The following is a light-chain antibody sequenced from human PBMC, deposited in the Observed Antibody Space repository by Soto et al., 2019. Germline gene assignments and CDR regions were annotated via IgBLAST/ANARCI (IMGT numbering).Light chain of an antibody. Sequence: QSVLTQPASVSGTPGQSITISCTGTSSDVGLYDYVSWYQQHPGKAPPLMIYAVSNRPSGVSNRFSASKSGNTASLFISGLQAEDEADYYCSSYTSDSSYVFGSPTKVTVL. CDR1: SSDVGLYDY. V-gene: IGLV2-14*01. J-gene: IGLJ1*01. CDR3: SSYTSDSSYV. CDR2: AVS.